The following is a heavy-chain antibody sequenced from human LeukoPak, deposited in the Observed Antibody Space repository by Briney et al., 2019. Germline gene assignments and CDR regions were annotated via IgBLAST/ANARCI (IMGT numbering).Heavy chain of an antibody. CDR2: IIPIFGTA. CDR1: GGTFSSYA. CDR3: ARVTGDSSGYYYYDY. J-gene: IGHJ4*02. V-gene: IGHV1-69*13. D-gene: IGHD3-22*01. Sequence: GASVKVPCKASGGTFSSYAISWERQAPGQGLEWMGGIIPIFGTANYAQKFQGRVTITADESTSTAYMELSSLRSEDTAVYYCARVTGDSSGYYYYDYWGQGTLVTVSS.